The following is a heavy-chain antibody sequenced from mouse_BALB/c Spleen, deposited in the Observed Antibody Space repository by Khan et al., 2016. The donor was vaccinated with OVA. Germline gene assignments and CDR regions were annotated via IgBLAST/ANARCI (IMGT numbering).Heavy chain of an antibody. J-gene: IGHJ2*01. D-gene: IGHD2-1*01. Sequence: QFQLVQSGPELKKPGETVKISCKASGYTFTNYVMNWVKQAPGKGLKWMGWINTYTGEPTYSDDFKGRFAFSLETSASTAYLQINNLKNEDTATYFCARGNRDFDYLGQGTTLTVSS. CDR2: INTYTGEP. CDR3: ARGNRDFDY. CDR1: GYTFTNYV. V-gene: IGHV9-3-1*01.